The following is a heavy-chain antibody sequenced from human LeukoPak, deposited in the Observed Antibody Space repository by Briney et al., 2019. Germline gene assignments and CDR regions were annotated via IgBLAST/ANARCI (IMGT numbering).Heavy chain of an antibody. V-gene: IGHV3-7*01. Sequence: GGSLRVSCAASGFTFSSYWMTWVRQAPGKGLEWVANIKEDGSQKFYLDSVKGRFTISRDNAKDSLFLQMNSLRAEDTAVYYCARHYDGTGYSLDYWGQGTLVTVS. CDR1: GFTFSSYW. D-gene: IGHD3-22*01. CDR3: ARHYDGTGYSLDY. CDR2: IKEDGSQK. J-gene: IGHJ4*02.